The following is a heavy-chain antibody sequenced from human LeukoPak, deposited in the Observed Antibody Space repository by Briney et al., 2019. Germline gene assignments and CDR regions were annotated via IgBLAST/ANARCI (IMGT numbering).Heavy chain of an antibody. V-gene: IGHV3-23*01. D-gene: IGHD6-13*01. CDR2: ISASGRST. CDR3: ARGYSSSWYNWFDP. CDR1: GFNFSSFV. Sequence: PGGSLRLSCAGSGFNFSSFVMTWVRQAPGKGLEWVSSISASGRSTYYADSMKGRFTISRDNSKNTLYLQMNSLRAEDTAVYYCARGYSSSWYNWFDPWGQGTLVTVSS. J-gene: IGHJ5*02.